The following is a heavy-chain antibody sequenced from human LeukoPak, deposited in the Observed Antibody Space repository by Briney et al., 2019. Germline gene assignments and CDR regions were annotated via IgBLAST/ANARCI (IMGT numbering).Heavy chain of an antibody. CDR2: IYYSGST. J-gene: IGHJ4*02. Sequence: PSETLSLTCAVYGGSISSYYWSWIRQPPGKGLEWIGYIYYSGSTNYNPSLKSRVTISVDTSKNQFSLKLSSVTAADTAVYYCARDMGSGWSSFDYWGQGTLVTVSS. CDR3: ARDMGSGWSSFDY. V-gene: IGHV4-59*01. D-gene: IGHD6-19*01. CDR1: GGSISSYY.